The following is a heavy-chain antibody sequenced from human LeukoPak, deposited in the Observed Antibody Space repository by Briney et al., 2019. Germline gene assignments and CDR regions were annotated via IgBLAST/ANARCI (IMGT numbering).Heavy chain of an antibody. J-gene: IGHJ4*02. V-gene: IGHV1-46*01. D-gene: IGHD2-2*01. CDR1: GYTYTSYY. CDR3: ARRALGPAARYSFDY. Sequence: GASVNVSFLASGYTYTSYYMHWVRQAPGQGLEWMGKINPSGGSTSYAQKFQGRVTMTRDTSTSTVYMELSRLRSEDTAVYSCARRALGPAARYSFDYCGQGALVTVSS. CDR2: INPSGGST.